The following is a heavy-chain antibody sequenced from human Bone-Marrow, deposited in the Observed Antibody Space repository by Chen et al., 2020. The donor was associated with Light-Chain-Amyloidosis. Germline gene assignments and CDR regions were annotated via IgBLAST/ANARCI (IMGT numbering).Heavy chain of an antibody. V-gene: IGHV1-8*01. CDR2: LSPDSGNT. D-gene: IGHD3-10*01. J-gene: IGHJ4*02. Sequence: QVQLVQSGAEVKKPGASVQVSCKTSGYTFTSFYINWVRQATGQGLEWMGWLSPDSGNTGYAERFKGRVTLTRDTSKSTAYLELSGLTSEDSAVYFCVRSDYYNSGSLAWGQGTLVTVSS. CDR3: VRSDYYNSGSLA. CDR1: GYTFTSFY.